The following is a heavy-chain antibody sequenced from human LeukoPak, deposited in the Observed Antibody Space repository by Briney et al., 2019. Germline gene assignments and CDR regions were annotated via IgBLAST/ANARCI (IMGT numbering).Heavy chain of an antibody. CDR1: GFTFNHYT. V-gene: IGHV3-43*01. Sequence: SLRLSCAASGFTFNHYTMHWVRQAQGKALEWVSLIGRDGGTTNYADSVEGRFTISRDNSKSALYQQMNSLRSEDTGFYYCSKAGDGYKPYYFDYWGRGTLVTVSS. CDR3: SKAGDGYKPYYFDY. D-gene: IGHD5-24*01. CDR2: IGRDGGTT. J-gene: IGHJ4*02.